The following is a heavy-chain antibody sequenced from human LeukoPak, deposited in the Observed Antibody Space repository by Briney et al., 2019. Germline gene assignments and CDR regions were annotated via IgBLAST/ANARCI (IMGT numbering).Heavy chain of an antibody. Sequence: SETLSLTCAVYGGSFSGYYRSWIRQPPGKGLEWIGEINHSGSTNYNPSLKSRVTISVDTSKNQFSLKLSSVTAADTAVYYCARRRRIAAAGNFDYWGQGTLVTVSS. CDR3: ARRRRIAAAGNFDY. CDR1: GGSFSGYY. V-gene: IGHV4-34*01. D-gene: IGHD6-13*01. J-gene: IGHJ4*02. CDR2: INHSGST.